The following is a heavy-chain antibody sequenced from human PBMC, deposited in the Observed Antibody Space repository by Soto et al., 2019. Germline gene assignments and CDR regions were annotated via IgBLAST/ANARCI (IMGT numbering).Heavy chain of an antibody. CDR1: GGSFSGYY. J-gene: IGHJ6*02. CDR2: INHSGST. D-gene: IGHD4-17*01. Sequence: SETLSLTCAVYGGSFSGYYWSWIRQPPGKGLEWIGEINHSGSTNYNPSLKSRVTISVDTSKNQFSLKLSSVTAADTAVYYCARATHYGDYERPYYYGMDVWGQGTTVTVSS. V-gene: IGHV4-34*01. CDR3: ARATHYGDYERPYYYGMDV.